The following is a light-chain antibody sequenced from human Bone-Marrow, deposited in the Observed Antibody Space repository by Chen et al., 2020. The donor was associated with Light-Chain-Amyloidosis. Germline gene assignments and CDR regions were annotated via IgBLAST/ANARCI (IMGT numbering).Light chain of an antibody. CDR3: QVWDATNNLVV. J-gene: IGLJ2*01. Sequence: SYVLTQPPSVSVAPRQTATMTCGGDNIGRKSVNWYQQKPGQAPALVVYADSARPSWIPERFSGSNSGNTATLTVGRVEAGDEADYYCQVWDATNNLVVFGGGTKLTVL. V-gene: IGLV3-21*02. CDR2: ADS. CDR1: NIGRKS.